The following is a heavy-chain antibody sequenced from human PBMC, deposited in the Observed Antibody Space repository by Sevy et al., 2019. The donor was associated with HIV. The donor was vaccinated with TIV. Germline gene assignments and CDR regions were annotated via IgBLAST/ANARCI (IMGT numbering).Heavy chain of an antibody. V-gene: IGHV3-23*01. CDR2: SSEGGTKT. CDR1: GFTLNTFA. Sequence: GGSLRLSCAASGFTLNTFAMSWVRQAPGKGLEWVSSSSEGGTKTYYADSVKGRFTISRDNSKNTLYLRMNSLRAEDTAIYYCARSSGAGEAYYYYYFYMDVWGKRATVTVSS. D-gene: IGHD4-17*01. J-gene: IGHJ6*03. CDR3: ARSSGAGEAYYYYYFYMDV.